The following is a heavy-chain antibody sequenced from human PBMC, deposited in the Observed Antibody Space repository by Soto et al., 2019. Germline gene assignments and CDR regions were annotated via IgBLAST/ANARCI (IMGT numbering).Heavy chain of an antibody. CDR1: GGSMSSYY. CDR3: ARDRGSGYSYGYGYYYGMDV. CDR2: IYYSGST. D-gene: IGHD5-18*01. J-gene: IGHJ6*02. Sequence: TETLSLTCTVSGGSMSSYYWSWIRQPPGKGLEWIGYIYYSGSTNYNPSLKGRVTISVDTSKNQFSLKLSSVTAADTAVYYCARDRGSGYSYGYGYYYGMDVWGQGTTVTVSS. V-gene: IGHV4-59*01.